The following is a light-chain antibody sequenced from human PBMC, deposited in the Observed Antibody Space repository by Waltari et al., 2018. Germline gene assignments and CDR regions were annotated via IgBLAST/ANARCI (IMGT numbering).Light chain of an antibody. CDR2: DAS. CDR3: QQYDNVLIT. Sequence: DIQMTQSPSSLSASVGDRVTITCQASQDITNFLNWYQQKPGKAPKRLIYDASNLQTGVPSRFSGSGSGTHFTFTISSLQPEDIATYYCQQYDNVLITFGQGTRLEIK. J-gene: IGKJ5*01. CDR1: QDITNF. V-gene: IGKV1-33*01.